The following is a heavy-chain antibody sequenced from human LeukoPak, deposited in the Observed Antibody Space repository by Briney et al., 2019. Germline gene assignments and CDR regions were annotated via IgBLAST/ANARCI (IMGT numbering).Heavy chain of an antibody. V-gene: IGHV3-30*03. Sequence: PGGSLRLSCAASGFSFSSYGMLWVRQAPGKGLEWVAAISSDGSNKYYADSVKGRFTISRDNSKNTLYLQMNSLRAEDTAVYYCASSDFILFDYWGQGALVTVSS. CDR2: ISSDGSNK. J-gene: IGHJ4*02. D-gene: IGHD2-21*02. CDR1: GFSFSSYG. CDR3: ASSDFILFDY.